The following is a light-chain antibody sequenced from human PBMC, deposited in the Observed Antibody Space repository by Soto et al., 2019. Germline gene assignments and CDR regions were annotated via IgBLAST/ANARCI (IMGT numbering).Light chain of an antibody. J-gene: IGKJ1*01. CDR3: QQYGSSPQT. CDR1: QSVSSSY. V-gene: IGKV3-20*01. Sequence: EIVLTQSPGTMSLSPGERATLSCRASQSVSSSYLAWYQQKPGQAPRLLIYDASSCATGIPDRFSGSGSGTDFTLTISRLEPEDFAVYYCQQYGSSPQTFGQGTKLEIK. CDR2: DAS.